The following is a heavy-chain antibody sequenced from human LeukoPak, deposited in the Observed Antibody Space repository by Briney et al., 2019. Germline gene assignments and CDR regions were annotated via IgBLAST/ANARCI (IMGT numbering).Heavy chain of an antibody. D-gene: IGHD4-17*01. CDR2: INSDGSST. V-gene: IGHV3-74*01. J-gene: IGHJ3*02. Sequence: PGGSLRLSCTASGFTFRNYWMHWVRQAPGKGLVWVSRINSDGSSTSYADSVKGRFTISRDNAKNTLCLQMNSLRAEDTAMYYCTRGDYGAYGYDAFDIWGQGTMVTVSS. CDR3: TRGDYGAYGYDAFDI. CDR1: GFTFRNYW.